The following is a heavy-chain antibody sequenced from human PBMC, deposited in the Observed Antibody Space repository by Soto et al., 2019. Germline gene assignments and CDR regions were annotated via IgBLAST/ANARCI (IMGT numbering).Heavy chain of an antibody. Sequence: EVQLLESGGGLVKPGGSLRLSCAASGFTFTNYAMTWVRQAPGKGLEWVSSISGGDGDTSYADSVKGRFTISRDNSENTMFLQMNSLRPDDTAVYYCAKDRFTSPVRKYWFFDLWVRGTLVTVSS. J-gene: IGHJ2*01. V-gene: IGHV3-23*01. CDR1: GFTFTNYA. CDR2: ISGGDGDT. CDR3: AKDRFTSPVRKYWFFDL. D-gene: IGHD2-2*01.